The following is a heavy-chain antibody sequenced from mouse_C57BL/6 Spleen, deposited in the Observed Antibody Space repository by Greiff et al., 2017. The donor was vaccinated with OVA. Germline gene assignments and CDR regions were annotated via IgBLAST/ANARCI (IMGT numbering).Heavy chain of an antibody. D-gene: IGHD3-1*01. J-gene: IGHJ3*01. CDR2: IDPSDSYT. CDR1: GYTFTSYW. Sequence: VQLQQPGAELVKPGASVKLSCKASGYTFTSYWMQWVKQRPGQGLEWIGEIDPSDSYTNYNQKFKGKATLTVDTSSSTAYMQLSSLTSEDSAVYYCAYGLRRCAYWGQGTLVTVSA. V-gene: IGHV1-50*01. CDR3: AYGLRRCAY.